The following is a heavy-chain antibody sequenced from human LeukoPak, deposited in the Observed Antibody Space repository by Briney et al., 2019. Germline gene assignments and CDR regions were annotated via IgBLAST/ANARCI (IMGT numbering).Heavy chain of an antibody. Sequence: GGSLRLSCAASGFTFSNYAMTWVRQAPGKGLGWVSTLTGSGNDAYYADSVKGRFTISRDNSKNMLYLQMDSLRAEDTAVYYCAKGATGLRIVGDDWGQGTLVTVSS. J-gene: IGHJ4*02. V-gene: IGHV3-23*01. CDR1: GFTFSNYA. D-gene: IGHD2-15*01. CDR3: AKGATGLRIVGDD. CDR2: LTGSGNDA.